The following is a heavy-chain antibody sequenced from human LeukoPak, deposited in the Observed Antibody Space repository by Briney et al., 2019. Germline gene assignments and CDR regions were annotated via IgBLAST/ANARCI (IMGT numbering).Heavy chain of an antibody. V-gene: IGHV3-9*01. CDR1: GFTFSSYG. Sequence: PGGSLRLSCAASGFTFSSYGMHWVRQAPGKGLEWVSGISWNSGSIAYADSVKGRFTISRDNAKNSLYLQMNSLRAVDTALYYCAKGRSSAYSESYTLDYWGQGTLVTVSS. CDR3: AKGRSSAYSESYTLDY. CDR2: ISWNSGSI. D-gene: IGHD3-22*01. J-gene: IGHJ4*02.